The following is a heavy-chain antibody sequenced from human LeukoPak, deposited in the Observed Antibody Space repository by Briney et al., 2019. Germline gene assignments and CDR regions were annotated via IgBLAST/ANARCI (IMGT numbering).Heavy chain of an antibody. CDR3: ARDIRWELPFDY. CDR1: GFTFSSYG. D-gene: IGHD1-26*01. CDR2: ISGSGDST. J-gene: IGHJ4*02. Sequence: GGTLRLSCAASGFTFSSYGMSWVRQAPGKGLEWVSAISGSGDSTFYADSVKGRFTISRDNSKNTLYMLMNSLRAEDTAVYYCARDIRWELPFDYWGQGTLVTVSS. V-gene: IGHV3-23*01.